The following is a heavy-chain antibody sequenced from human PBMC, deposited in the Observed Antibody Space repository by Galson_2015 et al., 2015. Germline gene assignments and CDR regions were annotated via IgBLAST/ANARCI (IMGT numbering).Heavy chain of an antibody. CDR3: ARGPHNSGLDV. CDR1: GLSFTDYY. V-gene: IGHV3-11*01. J-gene: IGHJ6*02. CDR2: FSTSGSPI. Sequence: SLRLSCAASGLSFTDYYMSWIRQAPGKGLEWVSYFSTSGSPIYYADSVKGRFAISRDNAKNSLSLQMNSLSAEDTAVYYCARGPHNSGLDVWGQGTTVTVSS. D-gene: IGHD5-24*01.